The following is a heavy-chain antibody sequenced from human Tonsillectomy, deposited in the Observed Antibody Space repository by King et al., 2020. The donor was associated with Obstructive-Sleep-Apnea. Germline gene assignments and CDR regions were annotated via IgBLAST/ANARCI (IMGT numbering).Heavy chain of an antibody. CDR3: TRDYYDSGGYVDY. CDR2: IRSKDYGATV. Sequence: VQLVESGGGLVQPGRSLRLSCTASGFTFGDYAVGWFRQAPGKGLEWVGFIRSKDYGATVEYAAPVKGRFSISRDDSKSIAYLHMNSLKTEDTAVYYCTRDYYDSGGYVDYWGQGTLVAVSS. CDR1: GFTFGDYA. J-gene: IGHJ4*02. D-gene: IGHD3-22*01. V-gene: IGHV3-49*03.